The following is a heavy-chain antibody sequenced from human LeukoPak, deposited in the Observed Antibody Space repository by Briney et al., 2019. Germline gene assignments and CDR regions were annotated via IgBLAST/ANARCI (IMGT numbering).Heavy chain of an antibody. J-gene: IGHJ3*02. D-gene: IGHD2-21*02. CDR1: GGTFSSYA. Sequence: SVKVSCKASGGTFSSYAISWVRQAPGQGLEWMGGIIPIFGTANYAQKFQGRVTITADKSTSTAYMELSSLRSEDTAVYYCARDHRGVVVTADAFDIWGQGTMVTVSS. V-gene: IGHV1-69*06. CDR2: IIPIFGTA. CDR3: ARDHRGVVVTADAFDI.